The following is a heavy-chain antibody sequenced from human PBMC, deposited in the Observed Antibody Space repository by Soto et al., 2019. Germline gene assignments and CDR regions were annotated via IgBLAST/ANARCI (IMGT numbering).Heavy chain of an antibody. J-gene: IGHJ5*02. CDR1: GFIFSTHT. Sequence: GGSLRLSCAASGFIFSTHTMSWVRQAPGKGLEWVSGITSDGGTTYYADSVKGRFTISRDNSKNTVYLQMNYLRSEDTAVYYCARRGVQFWYDPWGQGTLVTVSS. CDR3: ARRGVQFWYDP. CDR2: ITSDGGTT. D-gene: IGHD3-10*01. V-gene: IGHV3-23*01.